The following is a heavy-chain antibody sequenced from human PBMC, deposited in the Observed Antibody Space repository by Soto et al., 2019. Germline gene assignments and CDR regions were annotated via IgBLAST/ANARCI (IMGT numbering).Heavy chain of an antibody. V-gene: IGHV6-1*01. CDR2: TYYRSKWYN. D-gene: IGHD6-19*01. CDR3: ASDSSGWHWYFDL. Sequence: QVQLQQSGPGLVKPSQTLSLICAISGDSVSSDSATWNWIRQSPSRGLEWLGRTYYRSKWYNDYAVSVKIRIAITPDTPKNQLSLQLNSVTPEDTAVYFCASDSSGWHWYFDLWGRGTLVTVSS. CDR1: GDSVSSDSAT. J-gene: IGHJ2*01.